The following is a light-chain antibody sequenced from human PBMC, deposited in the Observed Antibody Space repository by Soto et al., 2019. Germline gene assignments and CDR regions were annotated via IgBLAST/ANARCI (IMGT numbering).Light chain of an antibody. CDR3: QQGSNWPPIT. Sequence: DIQMTQSPSTLSASVGNRVTITCRASQSISSWLAWYQQKPGKAPKLLIYKASSLESGVPSRFSGSGSGTDFTLTISSLQPEDFAVYYCQQGSNWPPITFGQGTRLDI. V-gene: IGKV1-5*03. CDR2: KAS. J-gene: IGKJ5*01. CDR1: QSISSW.